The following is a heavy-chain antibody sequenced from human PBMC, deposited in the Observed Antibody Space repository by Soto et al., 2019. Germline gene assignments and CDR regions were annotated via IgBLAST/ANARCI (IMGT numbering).Heavy chain of an antibody. CDR3: ARPSMTTVFYFDY. V-gene: IGHV3-33*01. Sequence: GGSLRLSCAASGFTFSSYGMHWVRQAPGKGLEWVAVIWYDGSNKYYADSVKGRFTISRDNSKNTLYLQMNSLRAEDTAVYYCARPSMTTVFYFDYWGQGTLVTVSS. CDR1: GFTFSSYG. D-gene: IGHD4-17*01. CDR2: IWYDGSNK. J-gene: IGHJ4*02.